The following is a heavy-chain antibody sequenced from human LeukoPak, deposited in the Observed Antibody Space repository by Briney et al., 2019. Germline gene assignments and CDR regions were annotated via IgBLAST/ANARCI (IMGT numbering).Heavy chain of an antibody. J-gene: IGHJ6*03. CDR1: GYTFTGYY. D-gene: IGHD2-15*01. CDR3: ARATRKGSYYMDV. Sequence: ASVKVSCKASGYTFTGYYMHWVRQAPGQGLEWMGWINPNSGGTNYAQKFQGRVTITRNTSISTAYMELSSLRSEDTAVYYCARATRKGSYYMDVWGKGTTVTVSS. CDR2: INPNSGGT. V-gene: IGHV1-2*02.